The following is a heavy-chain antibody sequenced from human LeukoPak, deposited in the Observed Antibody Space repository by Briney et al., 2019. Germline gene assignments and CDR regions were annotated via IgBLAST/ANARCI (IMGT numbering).Heavy chain of an antibody. CDR2: IYYVGST. Sequence: SETLSLTCAVSGGSIRSNNWWTWGRQPPGKGLEWIGEIYYVGSTNYNPSLKSRVTISVDKSRNQFSLKLSSVTAADTAVYYCARAPYLYDNSGYLDYWGQGTLVTVSS. CDR1: GGSIRSNNW. J-gene: IGHJ4*02. CDR3: ARAPYLYDNSGYLDY. V-gene: IGHV4-4*02. D-gene: IGHD3-22*01.